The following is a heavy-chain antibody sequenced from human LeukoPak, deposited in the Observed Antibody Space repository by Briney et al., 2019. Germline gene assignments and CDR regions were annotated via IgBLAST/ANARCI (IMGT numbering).Heavy chain of an antibody. V-gene: IGHV1-18*01. CDR2: ISAYNGNT. J-gene: IGHJ4*02. CDR3: ARVPDLRSCSGGGSCYRLDY. Sequence: ASVKVSCKASGHTFTNYGITWVRQAPGQGLEWMGWISAYNGNTNYVQKFQGRVTITRDTSISTAYLELSRLRSEDTAVYYCARVPDLRSCSGGGSCYRLDYWGQGTLVAVSS. CDR1: GHTFTNYG. D-gene: IGHD2-15*01.